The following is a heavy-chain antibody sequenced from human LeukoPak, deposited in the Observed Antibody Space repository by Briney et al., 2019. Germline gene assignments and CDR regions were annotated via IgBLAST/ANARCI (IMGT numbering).Heavy chain of an antibody. CDR3: ARAPRRQRYPGLDY. J-gene: IGHJ4*02. CDR2: IIPIFGTG. D-gene: IGHD1-1*01. Sequence: SEKVSCKASGGTFNSYANSWVGQAPGQGREWMGGIIPIFGTGNYAQKLRGRVTINTDGDTSKDYMEVSRQRAGGPAVYYCARAPRRQRYPGLDYWGQATLVTVSS. CDR1: GGTFNSYA. V-gene: IGHV1-69*05.